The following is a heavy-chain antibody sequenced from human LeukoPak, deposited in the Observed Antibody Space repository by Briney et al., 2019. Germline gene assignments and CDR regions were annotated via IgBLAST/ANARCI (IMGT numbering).Heavy chain of an antibody. CDR2: IYYSGST. Sequence: PSGTLSLTCTVSGGSISSYYWSWIRQPPGKGLEWIGYIYYSGSTNYNPSLKSRVTISVDTSKNQFSLKLSSVTAADTAVYYCAREKDGYFDYWGQGTLVTVSS. CDR3: AREKDGYFDY. J-gene: IGHJ4*02. CDR1: GGSISSYY. V-gene: IGHV4-59*01.